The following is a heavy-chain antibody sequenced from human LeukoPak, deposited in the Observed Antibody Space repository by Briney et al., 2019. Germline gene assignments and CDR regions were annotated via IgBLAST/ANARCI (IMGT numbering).Heavy chain of an antibody. CDR1: GGSFSGYY. Sequence: PAETLCLTCAVYGGSFSGYYWNWIRQPPGKGLEWIGEINHSGSTNYNPSLKSRVTISVDTSKNQFSLKLSSVTAADTAVYYCARGRTAAAGPFDYWGQGTLVTVPS. V-gene: IGHV4-34*01. D-gene: IGHD6-13*01. CDR2: INHSGST. CDR3: ARGRTAAAGPFDY. J-gene: IGHJ4*02.